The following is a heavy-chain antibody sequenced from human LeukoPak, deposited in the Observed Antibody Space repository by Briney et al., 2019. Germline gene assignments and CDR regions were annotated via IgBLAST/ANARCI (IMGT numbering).Heavy chain of an antibody. CDR1: GYTFTGYY. D-gene: IGHD2-8*01. J-gene: IGHJ4*02. V-gene: IGHV1-2*02. CDR2: INPNSGGT. CDR3: ARDCTNGVCYYYFDY. Sequence: ASVNVSFKASGYTFTGYYMHWVRQAPGQGLEWMGWINPNSGGTNYAQKFQGRVTMTRDTSISTAYMELSRLRSDDTAVYYCARDCTNGVCYYYFDYWGQGTLVTVSS.